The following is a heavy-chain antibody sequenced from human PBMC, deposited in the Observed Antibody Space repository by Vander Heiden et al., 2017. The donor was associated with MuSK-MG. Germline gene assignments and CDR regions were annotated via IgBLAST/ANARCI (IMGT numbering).Heavy chain of an antibody. D-gene: IGHD6-19*01. J-gene: IGHJ5*02. CDR3: ARGSSSSRGWFDP. Sequence: QVQLQESGPGLVKPSQTLSLTCTVSVASIRIGGSYWSWIRQHPGKGLEWIGYIYYSGSTYYNPSLKSRVTISVDTSTNQFSLKLSSVTAADTAVYYCARGSSSSRGWFDPWGQGTLVTVSS. CDR1: VASIRIGGSY. CDR2: IYYSGST. V-gene: IGHV4-31*03.